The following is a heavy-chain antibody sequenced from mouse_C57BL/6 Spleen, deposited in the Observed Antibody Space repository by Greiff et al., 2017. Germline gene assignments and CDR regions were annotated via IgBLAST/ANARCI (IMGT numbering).Heavy chain of an antibody. CDR3: ARHWGDYDGGFAY. J-gene: IGHJ3*01. CDR1: GFTFSDYY. D-gene: IGHD2-4*01. V-gene: IGHV5-12*01. Sequence: EVQVVESGGGLVQPGGSLKLSCAASGFTFSDYYMYWVRQTPEKRLEWVAYISNGGGSTYYPDTVKGRFTISRDNAKNTLYLQMSRLKSEDTAMYYCARHWGDYDGGFAYWGQGTLVTVSA. CDR2: ISNGGGST.